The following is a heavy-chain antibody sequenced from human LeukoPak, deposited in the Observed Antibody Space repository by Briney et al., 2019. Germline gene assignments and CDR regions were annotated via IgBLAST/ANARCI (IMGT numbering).Heavy chain of an antibody. CDR3: VRDRYCSSTSCPRDYYYMDV. D-gene: IGHD2-2*01. CDR1: GGSISSYY. V-gene: IGHV4-4*07. CDR2: IYTSGST. J-gene: IGHJ6*03. Sequence: SETLSLTCTVSGGSISSYYWSWIRQPAGKGLEWIGRIYTSGSTNYNPSLKSRVTISVDKSKNQFSLKLSSVTAADTAVYYCVRDRYCSSTSCPRDYYYMDVWGKGTTVTVSS.